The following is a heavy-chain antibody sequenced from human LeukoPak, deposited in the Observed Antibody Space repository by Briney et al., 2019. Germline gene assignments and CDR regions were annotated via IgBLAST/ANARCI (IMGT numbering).Heavy chain of an antibody. J-gene: IGHJ4*02. CDR3: ARGSYYYDSSGYYSLGGFDY. V-gene: IGHV3-21*01. CDR2: ISSSSSYI. D-gene: IGHD3-22*01. CDR1: GFTFSSYS. Sequence: GGSLRLSCAASGFTFSSYSMNWVRQAPGKGLEWVSSISSSSSYIYSADSVKGRFTISRDNAKNSLYLQMNSLRAEDTAVYYCARGSYYYDSSGYYSLGGFDYWGQGTLVTVSS.